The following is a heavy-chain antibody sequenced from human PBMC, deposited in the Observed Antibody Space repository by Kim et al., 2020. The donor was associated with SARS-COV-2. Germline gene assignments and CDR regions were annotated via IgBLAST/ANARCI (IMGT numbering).Heavy chain of an antibody. CDR1: GYTFTSYA. J-gene: IGHJ4*02. CDR3: AREFWGGSYWGY. CDR2: INAGNGNT. D-gene: IGHD1-26*01. V-gene: IGHV1-3*01. Sequence: ASVKVSCKASGYTFTSYAMHWVRQAPGQRLEWMGWINAGNGNTKYSQKFQGRVTITRDTSASTAYMELSSLRSEDTAVYYCAREFWGGSYWGYWGQGTLVTVSS.